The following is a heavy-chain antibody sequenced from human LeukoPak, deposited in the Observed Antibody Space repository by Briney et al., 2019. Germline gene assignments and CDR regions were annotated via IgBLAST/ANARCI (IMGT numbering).Heavy chain of an antibody. J-gene: IGHJ4*02. CDR1: GFTFSSYA. D-gene: IGHD6-13*01. CDR3: AKVSGYSSSWYGSYFDY. CDR2: ISGSGGST. Sequence: GGSLRLSCAASGFTFSSYAMSWVRQAPGKGLEWVSAISGSGGSTYYADSVKGRFTISRDNSKNTLYLQMNSLRAEDTAVYYCAKVSGYSSSWYGSYFDYWGQGTLVTVSS. V-gene: IGHV3-23*01.